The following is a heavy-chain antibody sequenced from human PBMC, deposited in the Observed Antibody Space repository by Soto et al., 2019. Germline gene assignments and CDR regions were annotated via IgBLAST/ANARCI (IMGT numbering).Heavy chain of an antibody. J-gene: IGHJ5*02. CDR2: AYYMGTS. CDR1: CGSILVPRYN. V-gene: IGHV4-39*01. CDR3: TRRYNWNDYYFDP. Sequence: SAPLSLTCTGSCGSILVPRYNWTWIRQTPGKGLEWVGSAYYMGTSYFNPALEGRGTIAVDTSTNQFSLRLTPVTAADTAVYYRTRRYNWNDYYFDPWGKGTLVTVSS. D-gene: IGHD1-20*01.